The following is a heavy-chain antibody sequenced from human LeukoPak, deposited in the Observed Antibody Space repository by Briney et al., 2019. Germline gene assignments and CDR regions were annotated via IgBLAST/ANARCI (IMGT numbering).Heavy chain of an antibody. CDR1: GFTFSSYA. J-gene: IGHJ4*02. CDR3: AKDRGYYDSSGLDY. V-gene: IGHV3-23*01. CDR2: ISGSGGST. Sequence: GGSLRLSCAASGFTFSSYAMSWVRQAPGKGLEWVSAISGSGGSTYYADSVKGRFTISRDNSKNTLYLQMNSLRAEDTAVYYSAKDRGYYDSSGLDYWGQGTLVTVSS. D-gene: IGHD3-22*01.